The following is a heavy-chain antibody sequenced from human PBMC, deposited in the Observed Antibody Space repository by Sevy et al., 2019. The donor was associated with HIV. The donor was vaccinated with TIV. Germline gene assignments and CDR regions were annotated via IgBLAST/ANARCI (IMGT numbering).Heavy chain of an antibody. CDR3: ASSYYESSGYSPLYYYGMDV. J-gene: IGHJ6*02. CDR1: GGTFSDYA. CDR2: FIPTFDTA. D-gene: IGHD3-22*01. Sequence: ASVKVSCKASGGTFSDYAMSWVRQAPGQGLEWMGGFIPTFDTANSAQKFQGRVTLTADGSTSTAYMELSSLRSEDTAVYYCASSYYESSGYSPLYYYGMDVWGQGATVTVSS. V-gene: IGHV1-69*13.